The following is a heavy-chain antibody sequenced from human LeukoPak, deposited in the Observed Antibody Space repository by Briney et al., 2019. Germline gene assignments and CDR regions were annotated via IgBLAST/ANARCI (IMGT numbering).Heavy chain of an antibody. CDR3: AELGITMIGGV. J-gene: IGHJ6*04. D-gene: IGHD3-10*02. V-gene: IGHV3-23*01. CDR2: ISGSGGST. Sequence: GGSLRLSCAASGFTFSSYEMHWGRQAPGRGLEWVSAISGSGGSTYYADSVKGRFTISRDNSKNTLYLQMNSLRAEDTAVYYCAELGITMIGGVWGKGTTVTISS. CDR1: GFTFSSYE.